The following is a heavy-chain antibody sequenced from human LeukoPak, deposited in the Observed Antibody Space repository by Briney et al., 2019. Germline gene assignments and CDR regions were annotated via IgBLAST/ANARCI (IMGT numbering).Heavy chain of an antibody. Sequence: GGSLRLSCEASGFTFSGFGMHWVRQSPGKGLEWVAVISYDGSNQYYADSVKGRLTISRDNSKNTLFMQMNSLRAEDTAVYYCAKDKSIAVAGTNDYFDYWGQGTLVTVSS. CDR2: ISYDGSNQ. CDR3: AKDKSIAVAGTNDYFDY. J-gene: IGHJ4*02. D-gene: IGHD6-19*01. CDR1: GFTFSGFG. V-gene: IGHV3-30*18.